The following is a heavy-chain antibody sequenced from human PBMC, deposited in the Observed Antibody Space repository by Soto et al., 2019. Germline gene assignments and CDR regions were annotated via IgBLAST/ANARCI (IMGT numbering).Heavy chain of an antibody. J-gene: IGHJ4*01. CDR3: ATAVNGPHY. D-gene: IGHD3-16*02. V-gene: IGHV3-7*01. Sequence: EEQLVESGGGLVQPGGSLKLSCVVSQISFSSYWMTWVRQAPGKGLECVANINQDGSEKYYGDSVKGRFTISRDNTKNSLDLHRNSLRAEVTAVYDCATAVNGPHYWGHGTLVAVSS. CDR2: INQDGSEK. CDR1: QISFSSYW.